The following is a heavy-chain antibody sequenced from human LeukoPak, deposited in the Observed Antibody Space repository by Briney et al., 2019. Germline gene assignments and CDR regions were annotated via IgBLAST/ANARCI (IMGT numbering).Heavy chain of an antibody. Sequence: PGRSLRLSCAASGSTFSSYGMNWVRQAPGKGLEWVAVISYDGSNKYFADSVKGRFTISRDSSKNTHLQMNSLRAEDTAVYYCAKDRSPRFCGGGSCYSAPFGMDVWGQGTTVKVSS. J-gene: IGHJ6*02. D-gene: IGHD2-15*01. V-gene: IGHV3-30*18. CDR1: GSTFSSYG. CDR3: AKDRSPRFCGGGSCYSAPFGMDV. CDR2: ISYDGSNK.